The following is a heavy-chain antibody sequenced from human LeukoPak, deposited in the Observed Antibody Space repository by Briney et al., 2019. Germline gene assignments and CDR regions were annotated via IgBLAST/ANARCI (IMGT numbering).Heavy chain of an antibody. CDR3: ARDVYYYDSSAPYCFDY. CDR1: GYTFTSYW. Sequence: ASVKVSCKASGYTFTSYWIQWVRQAPGQGLEWMGLINPDGGSTAYAHRFQGRVIMTRDTSTSTAYMDLSSLRSEDTAVYYCARDVYYYDSSAPYCFDYWGQGTLVTVSS. J-gene: IGHJ4*02. V-gene: IGHV1-46*01. D-gene: IGHD3-22*01. CDR2: INPDGGST.